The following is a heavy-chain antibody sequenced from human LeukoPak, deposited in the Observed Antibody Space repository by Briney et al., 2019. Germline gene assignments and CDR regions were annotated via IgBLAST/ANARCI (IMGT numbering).Heavy chain of an antibody. CDR1: GGSFSGYY. Sequence: SETLSLTCAVYGGSFSGYYWSWIRQPPGKGLEWIGEINHSGSTNYNPSLKSRVTISVDTSKNQFSLKLSSVTAADTAVYYCARGLLGYCSSTSCYPDRQRTGTTSHYFDYWGQGTLVTVSS. D-gene: IGHD2-2*01. J-gene: IGHJ4*02. V-gene: IGHV4-34*01. CDR2: INHSGST. CDR3: ARGLLGYCSSTSCYPDRQRTGTTSHYFDY.